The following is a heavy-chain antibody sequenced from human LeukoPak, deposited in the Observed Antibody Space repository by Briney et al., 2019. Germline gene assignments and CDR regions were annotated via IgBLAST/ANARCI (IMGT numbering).Heavy chain of an antibody. V-gene: IGHV3-23*01. CDR2: ISGSGGST. CDR3: AKEGDSGSYYLDY. J-gene: IGHJ4*02. Sequence: ETLSLTCTVSGGSISSYYWSWVRQAPGKGLEWVSAISGSGGSTYYADSVKGRFTISRDNSKNTLYLQMNSLRAEDTAVYYCAKEGDSGSYYLDYWGQGTLITVSS. CDR1: GGSISSYY. D-gene: IGHD1-26*01.